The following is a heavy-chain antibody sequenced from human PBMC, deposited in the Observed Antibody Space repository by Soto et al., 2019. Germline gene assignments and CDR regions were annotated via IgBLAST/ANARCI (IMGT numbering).Heavy chain of an antibody. CDR1: GYTFTSDD. CDR2: MNPYSGDT. D-gene: IGHD6-13*01. Sequence: QVQLVQSGAEVKKPGASVKVSCKASGYTFTSDDINWVRQATGQGLEWMGWMNPYSGDTGYAQKFQGRVTMTRDTSISTAYMALSSLSSEDTDVYYGARGVAAAGTDWFDPWGQGTLVTVSS. CDR3: ARGVAAAGTDWFDP. J-gene: IGHJ5*02. V-gene: IGHV1-8*01.